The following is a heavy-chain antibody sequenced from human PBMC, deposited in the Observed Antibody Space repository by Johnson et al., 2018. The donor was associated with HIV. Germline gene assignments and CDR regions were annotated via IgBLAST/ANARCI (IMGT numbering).Heavy chain of an antibody. CDR3: AREAYCSGGSCYDAFDI. J-gene: IGHJ3*02. CDR1: GFDFKSYA. D-gene: IGHD2-15*01. V-gene: IGHV3-23*04. Sequence: VQLVESGGGLVQPGGSLRISCAASGFDFKSYAMTWVRQAPGKGLEWVSSIRYSGDTTYYADSVKDRFTISRDISKNKLYLQMNSLRAEDTAVYYCAREAYCSGGSCYDAFDIWGQGTMVTVSS. CDR2: IRYSGDTT.